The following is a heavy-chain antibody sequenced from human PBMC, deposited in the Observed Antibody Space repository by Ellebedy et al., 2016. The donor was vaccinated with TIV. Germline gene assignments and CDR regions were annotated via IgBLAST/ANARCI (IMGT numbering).Heavy chain of an antibody. J-gene: IGHJ4*02. Sequence: GESLKISCAASGFTFSRYNMNWVRQAPGKGLEWVSSISSTNTYIYYADSVKCRFTISRDNAKNSLYLQLNSLRAEDTAVYYCARSGDEYDSSAYYVYWGQGTLVTVSS. D-gene: IGHD3-22*01. CDR2: ISSTNTYI. V-gene: IGHV3-21*01. CDR3: ARSGDEYDSSAYYVY. CDR1: GFTFSRYN.